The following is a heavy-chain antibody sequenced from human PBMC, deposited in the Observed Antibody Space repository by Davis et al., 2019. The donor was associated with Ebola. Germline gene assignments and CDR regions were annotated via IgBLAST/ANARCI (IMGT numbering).Heavy chain of an antibody. CDR1: GGSISSGDYY. CDR2: IYYSGST. J-gene: IGHJ5*02. CDR3: ARHIFPLLRFLEWSSTRGDYNWFDP. Sequence: SETLSLTCTVSGGSISSGDYYWSWIRQPPGKGLEWIGYIYYSGSTYYNPSLKSRVTISVDTSKNQFSLKLSSVTAADTAVYYCARHIFPLLRFLEWSSTRGDYNWFDPWGQGTLVTVSS. D-gene: IGHD3-3*01. V-gene: IGHV4-30-4*01.